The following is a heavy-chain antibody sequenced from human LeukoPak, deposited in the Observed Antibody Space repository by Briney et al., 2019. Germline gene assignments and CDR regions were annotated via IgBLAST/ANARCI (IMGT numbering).Heavy chain of an antibody. J-gene: IGHJ4*02. CDR3: ARRSMTTVDY. V-gene: IGHV4-39*01. CDR1: GGSISSISYY. Sequence: PSETLSLTCTVSGGSISSISYYWGWIRQPPGKGLEWIGSIYYSGGTYYNPSLKSRVTTSVGTSKNQISLKMSSVTAADTAVYYCARRSMTTVDYWGQGTLVTVSS. D-gene: IGHD4-11*01. CDR2: IYYSGGT.